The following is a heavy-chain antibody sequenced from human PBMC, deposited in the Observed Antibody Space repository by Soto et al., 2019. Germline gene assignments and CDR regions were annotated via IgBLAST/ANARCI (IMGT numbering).Heavy chain of an antibody. CDR2: IRSKAYGGTT. D-gene: IGHD3-9*01. CDR3: TQTFDWFLDGMDV. V-gene: IGHV3-49*04. Sequence: PGGSLRLSCTTSGFTFGDYAMSWVRQAPGKGLEWVGFIRSKAYGGTTEYAASVKGRFTISRDDSKSIAYLQMNSLKTEDTAVYYCTQTFDWFLDGMDVWGQGTTVTVSS. J-gene: IGHJ6*02. CDR1: GFTFGDYA.